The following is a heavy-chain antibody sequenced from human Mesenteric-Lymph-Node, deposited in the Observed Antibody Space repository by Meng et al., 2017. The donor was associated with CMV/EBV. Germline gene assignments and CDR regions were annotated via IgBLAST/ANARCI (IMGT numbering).Heavy chain of an antibody. CDR1: GGSISGDY. V-gene: IGHV4-59*01. CDR3: ARSPWTTTPFDY. Sequence: SETLSLTCNVSGGSISGDYWSWIRQPPGKGLEWIAYIYYSGSTNYNPSLKSRVTISIDKAKNQLSLKLSSVTAADTAVYYCARSPWTTTPFDYWGQGTLVTVSS. CDR2: IYYSGST. J-gene: IGHJ4*02. D-gene: IGHD1-26*01.